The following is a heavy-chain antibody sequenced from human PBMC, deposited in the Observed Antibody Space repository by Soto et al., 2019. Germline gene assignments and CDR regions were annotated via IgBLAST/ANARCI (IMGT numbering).Heavy chain of an antibody. Sequence: SETLSLTCTVSGGSISSGDYYWSWIRQPPGKGLEWIGYIYYSGSTYYNPSLKSRVTISVDTSKNQFSLKLSSVTAADTAVYCCARDFSRYYYDSSGSFYGMDVWGQGTTVTVSS. V-gene: IGHV4-30-4*01. CDR2: IYYSGST. CDR1: GGSISSGDYY. D-gene: IGHD3-22*01. J-gene: IGHJ6*02. CDR3: ARDFSRYYYDSSGSFYGMDV.